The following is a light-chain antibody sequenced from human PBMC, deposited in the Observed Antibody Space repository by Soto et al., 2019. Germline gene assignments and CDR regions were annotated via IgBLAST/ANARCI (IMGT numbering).Light chain of an antibody. CDR2: GAP. CDR1: QSVSSN. J-gene: IGKJ1*01. Sequence: EIVMTQSPATLSVSPGERATLSCRASQSVSSNLAWYQQKPGQAPRLLIYGAPTRATGIPDRFSGSGSGTEFTLTISSLQSEDFAVYYCQQYNNWRRTFGQGTKV. V-gene: IGKV3-15*01. CDR3: QQYNNWRRT.